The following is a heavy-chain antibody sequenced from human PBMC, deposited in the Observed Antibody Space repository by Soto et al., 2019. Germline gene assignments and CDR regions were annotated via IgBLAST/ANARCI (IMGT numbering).Heavy chain of an antibody. V-gene: IGHV4-61*01. D-gene: IGHD4-17*01. Sequence: SETLSLTCTVSGGSVSGGSYFWSWVRQPPGKGLEWIRYFYYSGSTKYNPSLNSRVTILEDTSKNQFSLKLNSVTAADKAVYYCARLTTPTPYYFYYGMDVWGQGTTVT. CDR2: FYYSGST. J-gene: IGHJ6*02. CDR1: GGSVSGGSYF. CDR3: ARLTTPTPYYFYYGMDV.